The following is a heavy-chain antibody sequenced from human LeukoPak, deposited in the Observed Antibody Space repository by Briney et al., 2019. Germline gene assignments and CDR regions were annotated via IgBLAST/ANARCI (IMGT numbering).Heavy chain of an antibody. J-gene: IGHJ5*02. CDR1: GFTFSSYS. CDR2: ISSSSSYI. Sequence: PGGSLRLSCAASGFTFSSYSMNWVRQAPGKGLEWVSSISSSSSYIYYADSVKGRFTISRDNAKNSLYLQMNSLRAEDTAVYYCARDSPYSSGWVNWFDPWGQGTLVTVSS. CDR3: ARDSPYSSGWVNWFDP. D-gene: IGHD6-19*01. V-gene: IGHV3-21*01.